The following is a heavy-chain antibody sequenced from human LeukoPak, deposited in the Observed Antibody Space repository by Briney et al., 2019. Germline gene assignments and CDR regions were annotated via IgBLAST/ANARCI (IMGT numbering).Heavy chain of an antibody. CDR1: GFTFSSYG. V-gene: IGHV3-30*18. CDR2: ISYDGSNK. Sequence: PGRSLRLSCAASGFTFSSYGMHWVRQAPGKGLEWVAVISYDGSNKYYADSVKGRFTISRDNSKNTLYLQMNSLRAEDTAVYYCAKVKGQQLGDAFDIWGQGTMVTVSS. J-gene: IGHJ3*02. D-gene: IGHD6-13*01. CDR3: AKVKGQQLGDAFDI.